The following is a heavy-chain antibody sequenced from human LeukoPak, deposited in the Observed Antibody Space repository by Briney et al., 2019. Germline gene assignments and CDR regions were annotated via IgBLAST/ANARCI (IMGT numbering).Heavy chain of an antibody. V-gene: IGHV4-34*01. CDR1: GGSFSGYY. Sequence: PSETLSLTCAVYGGSFSGYYWSWIRQPPGKGREWIGEINLGGRTNYNPSLKSRVTISVDTSKNQFSLKLSSVTAADTAVYYCARVSLPPRYCSGGSCYSRCFDYWGQGTLVTVSS. CDR3: ARVSLPPRYCSGGSCYSRCFDY. J-gene: IGHJ4*02. CDR2: INLGGRT. D-gene: IGHD2-15*01.